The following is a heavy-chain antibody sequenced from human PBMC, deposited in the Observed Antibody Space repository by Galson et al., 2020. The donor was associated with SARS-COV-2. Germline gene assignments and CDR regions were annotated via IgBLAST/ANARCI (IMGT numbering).Heavy chain of an antibody. CDR2: IDHSGVT. CDR3: ARGAPGY. J-gene: IGHJ4*02. Sequence: SETLSLTCAVYGDSFTDYKWTWIRQPPGKGLEWIGQIDHSGVTRYNPSLKNRVTMSVDTSKRQFSVSLTSVTAADTAVYYCARGAPGYWGQGTLVTVSS. V-gene: IGHV4-34*01. CDR1: GDSFTDYK.